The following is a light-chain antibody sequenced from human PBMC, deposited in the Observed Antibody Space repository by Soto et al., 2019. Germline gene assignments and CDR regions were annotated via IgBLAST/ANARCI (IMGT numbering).Light chain of an antibody. CDR3: AAWDDSLNAVV. V-gene: IGLV1-44*01. CDR2: NDN. CDR1: SSNIGSNT. Sequence: QAVVTQSPPVSGTPGQRVTISCSGSSSNIGSNTVNWYQQLPGTAPKVLIYNDNHRPSGVPDRFSGSRSGTSASLAISGLQSEDESDDYCAAWDDSLNAVVFGGGTKLTVL. J-gene: IGLJ2*01.